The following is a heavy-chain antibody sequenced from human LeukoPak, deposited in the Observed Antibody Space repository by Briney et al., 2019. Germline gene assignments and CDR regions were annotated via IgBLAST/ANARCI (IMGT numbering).Heavy chain of an antibody. CDR2: IIPILGIA. D-gene: IGHD2-2*02. Sequence: SVKVSCKASGGTFSSYAISWVRQAPGQGLEWMGRIIPILGIANYAQKFQGRVTITADKSTSTAYMDLSSLRSEDTAVYYCAREGAVVVPAAIRAFNWFDPWGQGTLVTVSS. CDR1: GGTFSSYA. CDR3: AREGAVVVPAAIRAFNWFDP. J-gene: IGHJ5*02. V-gene: IGHV1-69*04.